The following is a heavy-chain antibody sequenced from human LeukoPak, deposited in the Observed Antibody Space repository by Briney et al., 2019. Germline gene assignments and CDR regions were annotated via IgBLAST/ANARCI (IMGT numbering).Heavy chain of an antibody. CDR3: ARDDYGDYGGCFDN. V-gene: IGHV3-21*03. Sequence: GGSLRLSCAASGFTFSSYSMNWVRQAPGKGLEWVSSISSSSSYIYYADSVKGRFTISRDNAKNSLYLQMNSLRAEDTAVYYCARDDYGDYGGCFDNWGQGTLVTVSS. CDR1: GFTFSSYS. D-gene: IGHD4-17*01. J-gene: IGHJ4*02. CDR2: ISSSSSYI.